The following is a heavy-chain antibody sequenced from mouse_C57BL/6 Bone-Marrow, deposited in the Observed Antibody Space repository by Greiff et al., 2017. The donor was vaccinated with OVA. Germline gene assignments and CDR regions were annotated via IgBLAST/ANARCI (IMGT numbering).Heavy chain of an antibody. CDR2: IDPSDSYT. V-gene: IGHV1-69*01. Sequence: QVQLKQPGAELVMPGASVKLSCKASGYTFTSYWMHWVKQRPGQGLEWIGEIDPSDSYTNYNQKFKGKSTLTVDKSSSTAYMQLSSLTSEDSAVYYCARPLYSLYAMDYWGQGTSVTVSS. CDR3: ARPLYSLYAMDY. D-gene: IGHD6-2*01. J-gene: IGHJ4*01. CDR1: GYTFTSYW.